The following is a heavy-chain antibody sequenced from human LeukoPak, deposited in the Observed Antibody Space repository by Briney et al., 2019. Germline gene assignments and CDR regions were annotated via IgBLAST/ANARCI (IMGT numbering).Heavy chain of an antibody. D-gene: IGHD5-24*01. CDR1: GFTFTDYG. Sequence: GGSLRLSCAASGFTFTDYGMHWVRQAPGKGLEWLAVIAFNGNTKYYADSVKGRFTISRDTSKNTLYLQMNSLRNEDTAVYYCARETPRRGETRDGYRWGQGTVVTVSS. CDR3: ARETPRRGETRDGYR. J-gene: IGHJ4*02. V-gene: IGHV3-30*03. CDR2: IAFNGNTK.